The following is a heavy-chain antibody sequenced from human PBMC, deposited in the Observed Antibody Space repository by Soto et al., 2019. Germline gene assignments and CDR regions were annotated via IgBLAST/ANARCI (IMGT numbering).Heavy chain of an antibody. D-gene: IGHD5-18*01. V-gene: IGHV3-30-3*01. CDR2: ISYDGSNK. CDR1: GFTFSSYA. J-gene: IGHJ4*02. Sequence: GGSLRLSCAASGFTFSSYAMHWVRQAPGKGLEWVAVISYDGSNKYYADSVKGRFTISRDNSKNTLYLQMNSLRAEDTAVYYCARGYSYDYFDYWGQGTLVTVSS. CDR3: ARGYSYDYFDY.